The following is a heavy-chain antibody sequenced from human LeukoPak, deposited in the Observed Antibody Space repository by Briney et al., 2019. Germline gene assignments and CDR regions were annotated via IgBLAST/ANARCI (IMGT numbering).Heavy chain of an antibody. V-gene: IGHV3-21*01. CDR3: ARDDTAGDYYMDV. CDR1: GFTLSIYT. CDR2: ISSSGHYI. J-gene: IGHJ6*03. Sequence: GGSLRLSCAASGFTLSIYTMNWVRQAPGKALEWVSSISSSGHYIYYADSVKGRFTISRDNAKNSLYLQMNSLRAEDTAVYYCARDDTAGDYYMDVWGKGTTVTVSS. D-gene: IGHD5-18*01.